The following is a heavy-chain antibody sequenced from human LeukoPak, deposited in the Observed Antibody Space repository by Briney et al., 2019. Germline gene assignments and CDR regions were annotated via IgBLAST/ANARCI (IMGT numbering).Heavy chain of an antibody. CDR3: ARVGPLAPNYYYYYMDV. J-gene: IGHJ6*03. Sequence: SQTLSLTCTVSGGSISSGGYYWSWIRQHPGKGLEWIGYIYYSGSTYYNPSLKSRVTISVDTSKNQFSLKLSSVTAADTAVYYCARVGPLAPNYYYYYMDVWGKGTTVTVS. CDR1: GGSISSGGYY. D-gene: IGHD3-3*02. V-gene: IGHV4-31*03. CDR2: IYYSGST.